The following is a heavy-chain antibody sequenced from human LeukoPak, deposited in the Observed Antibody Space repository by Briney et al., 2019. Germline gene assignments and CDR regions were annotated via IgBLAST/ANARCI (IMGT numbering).Heavy chain of an antibody. CDR3: ATIWAFDI. Sequence: GGSLRLSCAASGFTFSSYAMHWGRQAPGKGLEWVAVISYDGSNKYYADSVKGRFTISRDNSKNTLYLQMNSLRAEDTAVYYCATIWAFDIWGQGTMVTVSS. V-gene: IGHV3-30-3*01. CDR2: ISYDGSNK. CDR1: GFTFSSYA. J-gene: IGHJ3*02. D-gene: IGHD2-21*01.